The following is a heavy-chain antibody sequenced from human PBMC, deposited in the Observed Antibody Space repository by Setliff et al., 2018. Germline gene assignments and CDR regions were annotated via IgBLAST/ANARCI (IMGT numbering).Heavy chain of an antibody. D-gene: IGHD3-22*01. CDR1: GYSFANYW. V-gene: IGHV5-51*01. CDR3: ARDRKEVVISPSQAAFDI. Sequence: PGESLKISCKGSGYSFANYWIGWVRQMPGKGLEWMGIIYPGDSDTRYSPSFQGHVTISADTSTSTAYMGLRSLRSDDTAVYYCARDRKEVVISPSQAAFDIWGQGTMVTVSS. J-gene: IGHJ3*02. CDR2: IYPGDSDT.